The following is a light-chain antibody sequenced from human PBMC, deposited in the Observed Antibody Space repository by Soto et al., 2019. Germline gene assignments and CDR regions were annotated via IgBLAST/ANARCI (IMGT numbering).Light chain of an antibody. CDR2: GAS. V-gene: IGKV3-20*01. CDR1: QSVRNSY. CDR3: QQYGSSPYT. J-gene: IGKJ2*01. Sequence: EILLTQSPGTLSLSPGERATLSCRARQSVRNSYLAWYQQKPGQAPRLLIYGASGRATGIPDRFSGSGSGTDFTLNISRLEPEDFAVYYCQQYGSSPYTFGQGTQLEI.